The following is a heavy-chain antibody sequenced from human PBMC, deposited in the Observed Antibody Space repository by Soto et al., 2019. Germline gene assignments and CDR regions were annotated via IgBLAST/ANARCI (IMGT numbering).Heavy chain of an antibody. Sequence: QVQLVESGGGLVKPGGSLRLSCAASGFAFSDPYMSWIRQAPGKGLEWISYISSSGSTIYYADSVKGRFTISRDNAKKSLYLQMSILTADDSAVYYCARGGASVTTPFDYWGQGTQVTVSS. CDR3: ARGGASVTTPFDY. J-gene: IGHJ4*02. D-gene: IGHD4-17*01. CDR1: GFAFSDPY. CDR2: ISSSGSTI. V-gene: IGHV3-11*01.